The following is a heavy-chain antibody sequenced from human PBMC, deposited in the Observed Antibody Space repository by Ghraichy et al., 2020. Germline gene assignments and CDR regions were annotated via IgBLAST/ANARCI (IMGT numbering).Heavy chain of an antibody. D-gene: IGHD2-2*01. J-gene: IGHJ6*02. CDR2: IIPIFGTA. Sequence: SVKVSCKASGGTFSSYAISWVRQAPGQGLEWMGGIIPIFGTANYAQKFQGRVTITADESTSTAYMELSSLRSEDTAVYYCARARYCSSTSCYWVMSFNYYYYGMDVWGQGTTVTVSS. CDR3: ARARYCSSTSCYWVMSFNYYYYGMDV. CDR1: GGTFSSYA. V-gene: IGHV1-69*13.